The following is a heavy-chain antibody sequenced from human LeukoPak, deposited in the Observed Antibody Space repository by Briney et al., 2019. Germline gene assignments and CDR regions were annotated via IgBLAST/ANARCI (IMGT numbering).Heavy chain of an antibody. CDR1: GGSISSSC. CDR3: ARGSTIVVFDY. D-gene: IGHD2-15*01. V-gene: IGHV4-4*07. J-gene: IGHJ4*02. CDR2: IYTTGTA. Sequence: SETLSLTCTVSGGSISSSCWSWIRQPAGEGLEWIGRIYTTGTANYNPSLKSRVTMSVDTSKNQFSLKLSSVTAADTAVYYCARGSTIVVFDYWGQGTLVTVSS.